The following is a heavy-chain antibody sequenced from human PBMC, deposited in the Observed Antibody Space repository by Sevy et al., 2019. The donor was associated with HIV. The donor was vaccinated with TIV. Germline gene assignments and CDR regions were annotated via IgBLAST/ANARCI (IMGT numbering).Heavy chain of an antibody. CDR3: AGHYYDSSGYSGFDY. D-gene: IGHD3-22*01. CDR1: GGSISSYY. J-gene: IGHJ4*02. V-gene: IGHV4-59*08. Sequence: SETLSLTCTVSGGSISSYYWSWIRQPPGKGLEWIGYIYYSGSTNYNPSLKSRVTISVDTSKNQFSLKLSSVTAADTAVYYCAGHYYDSSGYSGFDYWGQGTLVTVSS. CDR2: IYYSGST.